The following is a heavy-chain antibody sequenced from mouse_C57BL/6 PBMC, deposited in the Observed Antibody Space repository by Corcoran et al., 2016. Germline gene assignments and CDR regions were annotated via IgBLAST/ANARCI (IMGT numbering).Heavy chain of an antibody. CDR3: ARSRDYWYFDV. Sequence: QVQLQQTGAELVKPGASVKISCKASGYAFSSYWMNWVKQRPGKGLEWIGQIYPGDGDTNYNGKFKGKATLTADKSSSTAYMQLSSLTSEDSAVYFCARSRDYWYFDVWGTGTTVTVSS. CDR1: GYAFSSYW. V-gene: IGHV1-80*01. J-gene: IGHJ1*03. CDR2: IYPGDGDT.